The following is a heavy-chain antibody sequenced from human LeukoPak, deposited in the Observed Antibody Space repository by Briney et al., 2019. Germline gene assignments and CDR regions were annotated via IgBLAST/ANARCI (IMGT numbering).Heavy chain of an antibody. CDR1: GYTFTSYY. V-gene: IGHV1-46*01. CDR3: ARGAYSGYDSADYYYYYMDV. CDR2: INPSGGST. D-gene: IGHD5-12*01. J-gene: IGHJ6*03. Sequence: ASVKVSCKASGYTFTSYYMHWVRQAPGQGLEWMGIINPSGGSTSYAQKFQGRVTMTRDTPTSTVYMELSSLRSEDTAVYYCARGAYSGYDSADYYYYYMDVWGKGTTVTVSS.